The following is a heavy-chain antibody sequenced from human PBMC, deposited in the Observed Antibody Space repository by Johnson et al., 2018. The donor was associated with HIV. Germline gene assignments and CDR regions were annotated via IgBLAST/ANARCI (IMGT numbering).Heavy chain of an antibody. J-gene: IGHJ3*02. V-gene: IGHV3-30*18. CDR1: GFTLSSYG. D-gene: IGHD4-23*01. Sequence: QVQLVESGGGVVQPGRSLRLSCAASGFTLSSYGMHWVRQAPGKGLEWVAVITFEGSDKYYADSVKGRVTISRDDSKNTLYLRLNSLRPEDSAVYYCAKDVSVVTPSGSFDIWGQGTRVTVSS. CDR3: AKDVSVVTPSGSFDI. CDR2: ITFEGSDK.